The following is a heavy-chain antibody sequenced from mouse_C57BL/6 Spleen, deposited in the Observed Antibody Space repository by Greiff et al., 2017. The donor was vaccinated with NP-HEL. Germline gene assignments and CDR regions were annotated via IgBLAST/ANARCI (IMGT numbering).Heavy chain of an antibody. CDR2: INPSTGGT. J-gene: IGHJ3*01. CDR1: GYSFTGYY. Sequence: EVKLQESGPELVKPGASVKISCKASGYSFTGYYMNWVKQSPEKSLEWIGEINPSTGGTTYNQKFKAKATLTVDKSSSTAYMQLKSLTSEDSAVYYCARAAIYYDYDWFAYWGQGTLVTVSA. D-gene: IGHD2-4*01. CDR3: ARAAIYYDYDWFAY. V-gene: IGHV1-42*01.